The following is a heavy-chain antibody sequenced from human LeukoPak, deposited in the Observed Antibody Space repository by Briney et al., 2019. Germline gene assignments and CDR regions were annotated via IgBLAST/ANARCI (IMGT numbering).Heavy chain of an antibody. V-gene: IGHV3-30*01. CDR2: ISNDEKNK. Sequence: GGSLRLSCVASGFTFSSFPMHWVRQAPGKGLEWVAVISNDEKNKYYADSVKGRFTISRDNSKNTLFLQMNSLRAEDTALYYCARASLTEYFYYYYMDVWGKGTTVTVPS. CDR3: ARASLTEYFYYYYMDV. J-gene: IGHJ6*03. D-gene: IGHD3-10*01. CDR1: GFTFSSFP.